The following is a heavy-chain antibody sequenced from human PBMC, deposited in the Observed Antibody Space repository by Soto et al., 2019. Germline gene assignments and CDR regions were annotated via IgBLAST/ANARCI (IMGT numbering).Heavy chain of an antibody. D-gene: IGHD3-9*01. CDR2: IIPIFGTA. V-gene: IGHV1-69*01. Sequence: QVQLVQSGAEVKKPGSSVKVSCKASGGTFSSYAISWVRQAPGQWLEWMGGIIPIFGTANYAQKLQGRVTITADESTSTAYMELSSLRSEDTAVYYCARSDILTGRGWGLFDPWGQGTLVTVSS. J-gene: IGHJ5*02. CDR1: GGTFSSYA. CDR3: ARSDILTGRGWGLFDP.